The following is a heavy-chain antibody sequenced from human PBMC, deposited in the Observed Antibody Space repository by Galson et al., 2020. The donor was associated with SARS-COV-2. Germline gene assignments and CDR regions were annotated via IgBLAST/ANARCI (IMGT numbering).Heavy chain of an antibody. CDR2: ISSSSSYI. CDR3: ARGLRLGELSDYYYYGMDV. Sequence: GESLKISCAASGFTFSSYSMNWVRQAPGQGLEWVSSISSSSSYIYYADSVKGRFTISRDNAKNSLYLQMNSLRAEDTAVYYCARGLRLGELSDYYYYGMDVWGQGTTVTVSS. V-gene: IGHV3-21*01. CDR1: GFTFSSYS. D-gene: IGHD3-16*02. J-gene: IGHJ6*02.